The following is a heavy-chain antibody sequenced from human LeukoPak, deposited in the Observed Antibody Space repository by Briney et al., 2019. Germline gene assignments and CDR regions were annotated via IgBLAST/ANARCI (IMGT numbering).Heavy chain of an antibody. V-gene: IGHV4-39*07. D-gene: IGHD5-12*01. Sequence: SETLSLTCTVSGGSISCSSYYWGWIRQPPGKGLEWIGSIYYSGSTYYNPSLKSRVTISVDTSKNQFSLKLSSVTAADTAVYYCARDGDRDIVATSWFDPWGQGTLVTVSS. CDR3: ARDGDRDIVATSWFDP. CDR1: GGSISCSSYY. CDR2: IYYSGST. J-gene: IGHJ5*02.